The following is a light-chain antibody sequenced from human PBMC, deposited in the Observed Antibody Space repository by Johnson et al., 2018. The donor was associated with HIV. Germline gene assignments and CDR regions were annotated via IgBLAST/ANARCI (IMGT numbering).Light chain of an antibody. V-gene: IGLV1-51*02. J-gene: IGLJ1*01. CDR1: SSNIGSNY. CDR2: ENN. Sequence: QAVLTQPPSMSAAPGQRVTISCSGSSSNIGSNYVSWYQQFPGTAPKLLIFENNHRPSGIPDRFSGSKSGSLATLGITGLQTGDEADYYCGTWDTSLRTGFFGTGTKVTVL. CDR3: GTWDTSLRTGF.